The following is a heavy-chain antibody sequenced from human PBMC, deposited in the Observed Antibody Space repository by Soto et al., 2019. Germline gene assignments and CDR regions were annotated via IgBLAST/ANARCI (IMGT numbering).Heavy chain of an antibody. CDR3: AKRFSSSWRCFDY. CDR1: GFIFSNSG. D-gene: IGHD6-13*01. V-gene: IGHV3-23*01. J-gene: IGHJ4*02. CDR2: IRAGGDVT. Sequence: GESLKISCAASGFIFSNSGMAWVRQAPGKGLEWVSIIRAGGDVTHYADSVKGRFTVSRDNSKNTLYLQMDSLRAEDTAAYYCAKRFSSSWRCFDYWGQGTLVTVSS.